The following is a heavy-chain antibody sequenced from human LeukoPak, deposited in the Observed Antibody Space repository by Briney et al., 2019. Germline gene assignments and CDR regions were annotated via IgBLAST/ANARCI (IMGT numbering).Heavy chain of an antibody. D-gene: IGHD2-15*01. CDR1: GGSFSGYY. CDR3: ARHGRHCSGGSCYPLHLDY. V-gene: IGHV4-34*01. J-gene: IGHJ4*02. Sequence: PSETLSLTCAVYGGSFSGYYWSWIRQPPGKGLEWIGEINHSGSTNYNPSLKSRVTISVDTSKNQFSLKLSSVTAADTAVYYCARHGRHCSGGSCYPLHLDYWGQGTLVTVSS. CDR2: INHSGST.